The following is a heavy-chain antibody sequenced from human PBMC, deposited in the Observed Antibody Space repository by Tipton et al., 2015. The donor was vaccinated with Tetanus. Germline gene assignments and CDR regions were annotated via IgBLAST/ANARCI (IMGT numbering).Heavy chain of an antibody. CDR2: ISHSATT. Sequence: TLSLTCFVSGGSISTKTYYWGWIRQTPGKGLEWIASISHSATTFYNPSLKSRVTMSVDPSKNQFSLKLSSVTAADTAVYYCARDSYDNVWGSYRLLDSWSQGILVTVSS. CDR1: GGSISTKTYY. J-gene: IGHJ4*02. V-gene: IGHV4-39*07. CDR3: ARDSYDNVWGSYRLLDS. D-gene: IGHD3-16*02.